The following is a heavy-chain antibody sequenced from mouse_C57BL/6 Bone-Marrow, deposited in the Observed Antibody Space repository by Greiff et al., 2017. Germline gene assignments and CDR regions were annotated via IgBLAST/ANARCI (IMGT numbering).Heavy chain of an antibody. V-gene: IGHV2-2*01. Sequence: QVQLQQSGPGLVQPSQSLSITCTVSGFSLTSYGVHWVRQSPGKGLEWLGVIWSGGSTDYNAAFISRLSISKDNSKSQVFFKMNSLQADDTAIYYCASRGYWYFDVWGTGTTVTVSS. J-gene: IGHJ1*03. CDR2: IWSGGST. CDR1: GFSLTSYG. CDR3: ASRGYWYFDV.